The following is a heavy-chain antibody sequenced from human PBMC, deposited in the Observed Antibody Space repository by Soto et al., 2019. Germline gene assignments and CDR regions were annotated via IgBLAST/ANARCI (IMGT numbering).Heavy chain of an antibody. D-gene: IGHD4-17*01. J-gene: IGHJ6*02. CDR2: IKSRRDGGTT. CDR1: GITFSKAW. V-gene: IGHV3-15*05. CDR3: TTNFYSDHGMDV. Sequence: SGGSLRLSCAASGITFSKAWMNWVRQSPGKGLEWVGRIKSRRDGGTTDYAAPVKGRFTISRDDSKDTLWLQMNSLKTEDTAVYYCTTNFYSDHGMDVWGQGTTVTVSS.